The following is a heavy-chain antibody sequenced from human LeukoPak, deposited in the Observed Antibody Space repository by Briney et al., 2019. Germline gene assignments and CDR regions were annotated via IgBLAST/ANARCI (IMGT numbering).Heavy chain of an antibody. CDR2: ISYDGSNK. D-gene: IGHD2-2*01. CDR3: AREYCSSTSCWGAFDI. V-gene: IGHV3-30-3*01. Sequence: GRCLRLSCAASGFTFSSYAMHWVRQAPGKGLEWVAVISYDGSNKYYADSVKGRFTISRDNSKNMLYLQMNSLRAEDTAVYYCAREYCSSTSCWGAFDIWGQGTMVTVSS. CDR1: GFTFSSYA. J-gene: IGHJ3*02.